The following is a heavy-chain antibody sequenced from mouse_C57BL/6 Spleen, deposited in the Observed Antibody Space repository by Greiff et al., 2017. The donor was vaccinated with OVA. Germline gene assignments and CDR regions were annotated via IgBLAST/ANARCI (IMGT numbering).Heavy chain of an antibody. V-gene: IGHV1-62-2*01. CDR2: FYTGSGSI. D-gene: IGHD2-4*01. CDR1: GYTFTEYT. CDR3: ARHEDDDYDSLDY. J-gene: IGHJ4*01. Sequence: QVQLQQSGAELVKPGASVKLSCTASGYTFTEYTIHWVQQSSGQGLEWIGWFYTGSGSIKYNEKFKDKSTLTADNASSTVYMELSRLKSEDSAVYYCARHEDDDYDSLDYWGQGTSVTVSS.